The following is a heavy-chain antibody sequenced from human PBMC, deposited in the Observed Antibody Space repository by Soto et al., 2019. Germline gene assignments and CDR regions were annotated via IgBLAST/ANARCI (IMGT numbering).Heavy chain of an antibody. V-gene: IGHV1-18*01. D-gene: IGHD2-2*01. J-gene: IGHJ4*02. CDR3: ARDLGYFSSTSCYAGSYLDY. CDR2: ISAYNGNT. CDR1: CYAFTRPG. Sequence: GAAGKVTWKACCYAFTRPGIRRVRQAPGQGLEWMGWISAYNGNTNYAQKLQGRVTMTTDTSTSTAYMALRSLRSDDTAVYYCARDLGYFSSTSCYAGSYLDYWGQGTLVTVSS.